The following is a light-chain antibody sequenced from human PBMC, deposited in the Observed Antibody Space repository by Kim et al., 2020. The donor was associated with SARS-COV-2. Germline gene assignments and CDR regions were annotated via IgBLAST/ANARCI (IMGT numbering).Light chain of an antibody. J-gene: IGLJ3*02. CDR2: NNS. Sequence: QSVLTQPPSVSGAPGQRVTISCTGSSPNIGAGYDVHWYQQLPGTAPKLLIYNNSNRPSGVPDRFSGSKSATSASLAITGLQAEDEADYYCQSYDSSLSGSGVFGGGTQLTVL. V-gene: IGLV1-40*01. CDR3: QSYDSSLSGSGV. CDR1: SPNIGAGYD.